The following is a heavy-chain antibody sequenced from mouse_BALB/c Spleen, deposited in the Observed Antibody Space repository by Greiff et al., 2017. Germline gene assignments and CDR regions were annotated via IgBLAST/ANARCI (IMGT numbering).Heavy chain of an antibody. V-gene: IGHV1S81*02. CDR3: ARSPGRAWFAY. D-gene: IGHD3-3*01. CDR2: INPSNGRT. J-gene: IGHJ3*01. Sequence: VQLQHPGAELVKPGASVKLSCKASGYTFTSYWMHWVKQRPGQGLEWIGEINPSNGRTNYNEKFKSKATLTVDKSSSTAYMQLSSLTSEDSAVYYCARSPGRAWFAYWGQGTLVTVSA. CDR1: GYTFTSYW.